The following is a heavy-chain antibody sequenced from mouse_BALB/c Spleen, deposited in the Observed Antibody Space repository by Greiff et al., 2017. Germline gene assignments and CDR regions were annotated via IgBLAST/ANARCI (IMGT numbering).Heavy chain of an antibody. CDR1: GYTFTDYE. CDR2: IDPETGGT. V-gene: IGHV1-15*01. Sequence: QDQLQQSGAELVRPGASVTLSCKASGYTFTDYEMHWVKQTPVHGLEWIGAIDPETGGTAYNQKFKGKATLTADKSSSTAYMELRSLTSEDSAVYYCTRDGYDVSYFDYWGQGTTLTVSS. CDR3: TRDGYDVSYFDY. D-gene: IGHD2-2*01. J-gene: IGHJ2*01.